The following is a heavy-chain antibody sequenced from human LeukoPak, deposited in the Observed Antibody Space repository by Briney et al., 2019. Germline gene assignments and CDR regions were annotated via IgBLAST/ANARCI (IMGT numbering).Heavy chain of an antibody. J-gene: IGHJ5*02. V-gene: IGHV5-51*01. D-gene: IGHD3-10*01. CDR2: IYPGDSDT. CDR1: GYSFTSYW. Sequence: GESLKISCKGYGYSFTSYWIGWVRQMPGKGLEWMGIIYPGDSDTRYSPSFQGQVTISADKSISTAYLQWSSLKASDTAMYYCARHLNYYGSGSYNWFDPWGQGTLVTVSS. CDR3: ARHLNYYGSGSYNWFDP.